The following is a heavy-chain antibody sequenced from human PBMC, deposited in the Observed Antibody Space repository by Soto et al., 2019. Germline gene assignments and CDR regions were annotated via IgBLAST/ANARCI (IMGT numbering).Heavy chain of an antibody. CDR2: IYYSGST. CDR3: AAVSGYCSSTSCYDGGYYFDY. CDR1: GGSISSSSYY. D-gene: IGHD2-2*01. Sequence: PSEALSLTCTVSGGSISSSSYYWGWIRQPPGKGLEWIGSIYYSGSTYYNPSLKSRVTISVDTSKNQFSLKLSSVTAADTAVYYCAAVSGYCSSTSCYDGGYYFDYWGQGTLVTVSS. J-gene: IGHJ4*02. V-gene: IGHV4-39*01.